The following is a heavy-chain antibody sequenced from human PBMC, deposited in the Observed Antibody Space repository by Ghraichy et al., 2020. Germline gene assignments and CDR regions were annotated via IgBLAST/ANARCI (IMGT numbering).Heavy chain of an antibody. D-gene: IGHD6-25*01. CDR1: EFTFRSYW. CDR2: IKEDESEK. V-gene: IGHV3-7*03. CDR3: VRVSGCGSNWYFDL. Sequence: GGSLRLSCEASEFTFRSYWMIWIRQAPGKGLEWVATIKEDESEKYYVDSVKGRFTISRDNAKNSLYLQMNSLRAEDTGLYYCVRVSGCGSNWYFDLWGRGTRVTVS. J-gene: IGHJ2*01.